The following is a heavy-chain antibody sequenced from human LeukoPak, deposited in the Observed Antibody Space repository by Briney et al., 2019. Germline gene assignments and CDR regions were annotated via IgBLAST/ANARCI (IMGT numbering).Heavy chain of an antibody. CDR3: AREADGSGSYYPYYYYMDV. V-gene: IGHV1-69*05. J-gene: IGHJ6*03. CDR2: IIPIFGTA. CDR1: GGTFSSNA. Sequence: GASVKVSCKASGGTFSSNAISWVRQAPGQGLEWMGGIIPIFGTANYAQKFQGRVAITTDESTSTAYMELSSLRSEDTAVYYCAREADGSGSYYPYYYYMDVWGKGTTVTVSS. D-gene: IGHD3-10*01.